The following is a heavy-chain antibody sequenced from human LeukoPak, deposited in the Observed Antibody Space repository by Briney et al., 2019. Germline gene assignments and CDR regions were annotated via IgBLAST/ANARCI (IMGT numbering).Heavy chain of an antibody. Sequence: GGSLRPSCAASGFTFSSYAMSRVRQAPGKGLEWVSAISGSGGSTYYADSVKGRFTISRDNSKNTLYLQMNSLRAEDTAVYYCAKGTHYYDSSGFDYWGQGTLVTVSS. CDR3: AKGTHYYDSSGFDY. CDR2: ISGSGGST. D-gene: IGHD3-22*01. V-gene: IGHV3-23*01. CDR1: GFTFSSYA. J-gene: IGHJ4*02.